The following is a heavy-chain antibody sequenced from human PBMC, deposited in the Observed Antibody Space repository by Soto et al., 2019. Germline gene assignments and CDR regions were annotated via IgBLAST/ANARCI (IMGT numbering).Heavy chain of an antibody. CDR2: ISAYNGNT. V-gene: IGHV1-18*01. J-gene: IGHJ5*02. Sequence: QVQLVQSGAEVKKPGASVKVSCKASGYTFTSYGISWVRQAPGQGLEWMGWISAYNGNTTYAQKLQGRVTMTTDTTTSTAYMELRSLRSDGTAVYYFERGGSGSYWVGWCDPWGQGTLVTVSS. CDR3: ERGGSGSYWVGWCDP. D-gene: IGHD3-10*01. CDR1: GYTFTSYG.